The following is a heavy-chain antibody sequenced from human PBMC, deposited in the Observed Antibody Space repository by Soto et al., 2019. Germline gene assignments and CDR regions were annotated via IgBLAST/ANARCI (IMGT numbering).Heavy chain of an antibody. J-gene: IGHJ6*03. CDR3: ARPGIAAAGPTRGYYYYYMDV. V-gene: IGHV4-59*08. Sequence: SETLSLTCAVYGGSFSGYYWSWIRQPPGKGLEWIGYIYYSGSTNYNPSLKSRVTISVDTSKNQFSLKLSSVTAADTAVYYCARPGIAAAGPTRGYYYYYMDVWGKGTTVTVSS. CDR2: IYYSGST. D-gene: IGHD6-13*01. CDR1: GGSFSGYY.